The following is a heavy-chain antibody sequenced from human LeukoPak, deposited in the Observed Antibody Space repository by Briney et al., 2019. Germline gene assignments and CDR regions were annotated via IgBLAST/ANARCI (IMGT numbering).Heavy chain of an antibody. Sequence: PGGSLRLSCAVSGFTFSSYSMNWVRQAPGKGLEWVSSISSGSTYIYYADSVKGRFTISRDNAKNSLYLQMSSLRAEDTAVYYCARDPSLGELNYMDVWGKGTTVTVSS. CDR3: ARDPSLGELNYMDV. D-gene: IGHD1-26*01. V-gene: IGHV3-21*06. J-gene: IGHJ6*03. CDR1: GFTFSSYS. CDR2: ISSGSTYI.